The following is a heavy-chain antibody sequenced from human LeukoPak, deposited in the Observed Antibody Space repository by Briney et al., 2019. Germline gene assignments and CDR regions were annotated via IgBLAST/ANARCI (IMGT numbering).Heavy chain of an antibody. CDR3: ARDGYFDY. Sequence: ASVKVSCKASGYTFINYGIAWVRQAPGQGLEWMEWISANNGNTNYAQKLQGRVTMTTDTSSSTAYMELRSLRSDDTAVYYCARDGYFDYWGQGTLVTVS. J-gene: IGHJ4*02. V-gene: IGHV1-18*01. CDR2: ISANNGNT. CDR1: GYTFINYG.